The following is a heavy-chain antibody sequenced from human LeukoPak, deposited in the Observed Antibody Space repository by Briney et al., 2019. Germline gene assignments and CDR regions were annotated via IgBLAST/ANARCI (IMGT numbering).Heavy chain of an antibody. CDR1: GGSISSSSYY. J-gene: IGHJ4*02. D-gene: IGHD3-22*01. Sequence: PSETLSLTCTVSGGSISSSSYYWGWIRQPPGKGLEWIGSIYYSGSTYYNPSLKSRVTISVDTSKNQFSLKLSSVTAADTAVYYCATTYYYGSSGYSPYYFDYWGQGTLVTVSS. CDR2: IYYSGST. CDR3: ATTYYYGSSGYSPYYFDY. V-gene: IGHV4-39*01.